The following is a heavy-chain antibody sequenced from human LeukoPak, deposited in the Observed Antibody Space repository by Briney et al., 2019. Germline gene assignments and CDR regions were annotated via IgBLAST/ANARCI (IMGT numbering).Heavy chain of an antibody. CDR2: IDPSGGGT. Sequence: ASVKVSCKAPAYTFSSYLLHWVRQAPGQGLEWMGMIDPSGGGTDYAQKFQGRITMTRDTSTSTVYMELSSLRSEDTAVYYCARDLGLRGVTNWFDPWGQGTLVTVSS. V-gene: IGHV1-46*01. CDR3: ARDLGLRGVTNWFDP. J-gene: IGHJ5*02. D-gene: IGHD3-10*01. CDR1: AYTFSSYL.